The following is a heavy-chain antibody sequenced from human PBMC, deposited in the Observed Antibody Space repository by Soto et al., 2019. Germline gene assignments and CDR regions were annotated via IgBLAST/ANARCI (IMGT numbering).Heavy chain of an antibody. D-gene: IGHD3-10*01. CDR2: INPNSGGT. CDR3: ARDGGSGRREILYYCGMDV. Sequence: QVQLVQSGAEVKKPGASVKVSCKASGYTFTGYYMHWVRQAPGQGLEWMGWINPNSGGTNYAQKFQVGVTLTRDTSISTAYMELGRLRSEDTAVYYCARDGGSGRREILYYCGMDVWGQGNTVPGPS. V-gene: IGHV1-2*02. J-gene: IGHJ6*02. CDR1: GYTFTGYY.